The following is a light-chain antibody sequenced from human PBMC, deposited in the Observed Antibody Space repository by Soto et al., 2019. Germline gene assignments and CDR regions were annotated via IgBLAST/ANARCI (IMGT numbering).Light chain of an antibody. J-gene: IGKJ4*01. CDR2: DAS. CDR3: HRYNSYPLT. V-gene: IGKV1-5*01. Sequence: DIQMTQSPSTLSASVGARVTITCRASQSVRGGSAWYQQKPGKAPKLLIADASSLQSGVPSRFSGSGSGTEFTLTISSLQPDDFATYYCHRYNSYPLTFGGGTKVEMK. CDR1: QSVRGG.